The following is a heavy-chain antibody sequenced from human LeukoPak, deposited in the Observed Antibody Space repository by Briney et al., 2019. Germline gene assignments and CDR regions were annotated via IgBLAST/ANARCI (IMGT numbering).Heavy chain of an antibody. J-gene: IGHJ4*02. CDR1: GFIFSSYW. Sequence: PGGSLRLSCAASGFIFSSYWMHWVRQAPGKGLVWVSHINNDGSSTNYADSVKGRFTISRDNAKNTLYLQMNSLRAEDTAIYYCATSRTFDYWGQGTLVTVSS. CDR2: INNDGSST. V-gene: IGHV3-74*01. CDR3: ATSRTFDY. D-gene: IGHD2-2*01.